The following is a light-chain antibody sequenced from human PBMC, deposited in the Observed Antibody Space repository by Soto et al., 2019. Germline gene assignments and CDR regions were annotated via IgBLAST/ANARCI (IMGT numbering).Light chain of an antibody. J-gene: IGKJ1*01. CDR1: QSVSNNY. Sequence: EIVLTQSPGTLSLSPGERATLSCRASQSVSNNYLAWYQQRPGQAPRLLIYGASNRATGIPDRFSGSGSGTDFTLTLSMLKPEGFAVYYCQQYGSSGTFGQGTKVAIK. CDR2: GAS. V-gene: IGKV3-20*01. CDR3: QQYGSSGT.